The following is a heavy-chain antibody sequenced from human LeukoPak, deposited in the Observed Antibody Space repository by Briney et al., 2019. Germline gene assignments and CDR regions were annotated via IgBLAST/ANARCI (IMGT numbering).Heavy chain of an antibody. V-gene: IGHV1-8*02. Sequence: ASVKVSCKASGYTFTTYDMTWVRQATGQGLEWMGWMNPGSGDTAYAQKFQGRVTMTRDTSISTAYMELSSLRSEDTAVYYCAREAPAGGYDYWGQGTLVTVSS. CDR1: GYTFTTYD. D-gene: IGHD3-22*01. CDR2: MNPGSGDT. CDR3: AREAPAGGYDY. J-gene: IGHJ4*02.